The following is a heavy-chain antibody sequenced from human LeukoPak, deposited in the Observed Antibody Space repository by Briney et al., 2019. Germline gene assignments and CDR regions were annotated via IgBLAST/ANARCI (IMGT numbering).Heavy chain of an antibody. D-gene: IGHD3-22*01. CDR1: GFSFSTYG. CDR2: IWYDASGQ. CDR3: ARDSLYDDNGYYHYFDY. V-gene: IGHV3-33*01. J-gene: IGHJ4*02. Sequence: GRSLRLSCAASGFSFSTYGMHWVRQAQGKGLEWVAMIWYDASGQHYADSVKGRFTISRDTSKNTLYLQMNSLRAEDTAVYFCARDSLYDDNGYYHYFDYWGQGTLVTVSS.